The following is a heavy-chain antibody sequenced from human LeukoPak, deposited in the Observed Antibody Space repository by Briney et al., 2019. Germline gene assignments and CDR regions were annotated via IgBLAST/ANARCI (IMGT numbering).Heavy chain of an antibody. D-gene: IGHD6-6*01. CDR1: GFTFSSYA. Sequence: PGGSLRLSCAASGFTFSSYAMSWVRQAPGKGLEWVSAISGSGGSTYYADSVKGRFTISRDNAKNSLYLQMNSLRAEDTAVYYCARVGRIAARPFDYWGQGTLVTVSS. CDR3: ARVGRIAARPFDY. V-gene: IGHV3-23*01. CDR2: ISGSGGST. J-gene: IGHJ4*02.